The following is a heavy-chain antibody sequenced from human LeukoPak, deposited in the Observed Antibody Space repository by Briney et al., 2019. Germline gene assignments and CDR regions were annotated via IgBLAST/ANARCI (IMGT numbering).Heavy chain of an antibody. CDR3: ARPSGMGPAFDI. CDR2: IYRSGST. J-gene: IGHJ3*02. D-gene: IGHD1-1*01. Sequence: SETLSLTCTVSGGSISSSSYYWGWIRQPPGKGLEWIGYIYRSGSTNYNPSLKSRVTISLDTSKNQFSLKLSSVTAADTAVYYCARPSGMGPAFDIWGQGTMVTVSS. V-gene: IGHV4-61*05. CDR1: GGSISSSSYY.